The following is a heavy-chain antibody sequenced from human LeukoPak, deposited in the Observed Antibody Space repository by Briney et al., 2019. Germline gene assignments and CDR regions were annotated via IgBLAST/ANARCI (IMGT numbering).Heavy chain of an antibody. CDR3: ATGSYDSSGYSFDY. D-gene: IGHD3-22*01. CDR1: GGSFSDYY. V-gene: IGHV4-34*01. CDR2: INHSGST. Sequence: SETLFLTCAVYGGSFSDYYWSWIRQPPGKGQEWIGEINHSGSTNYNPSLKSRVTISVDTSKNQFSLKLSSVTAADTAVYYCATGSYDSSGYSFDYWGQGTLVTVSS. J-gene: IGHJ4*02.